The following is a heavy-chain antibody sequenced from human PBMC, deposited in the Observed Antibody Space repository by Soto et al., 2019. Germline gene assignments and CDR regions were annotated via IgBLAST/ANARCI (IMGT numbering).Heavy chain of an antibody. Sequence: QVQLQESGPGLVKPSETLSLTCTVSGGSISSYYWSWVRQPPGKGLEWIGYIYYSGSTNYNPSHKSRVTISVDTSKNQFSLKLSSVTAADTAVYYCARRRSYFDYWGQGTLVTVSS. CDR3: ARRRSYFDY. CDR2: IYYSGST. CDR1: GGSISSYY. V-gene: IGHV4-59*08. J-gene: IGHJ4*02.